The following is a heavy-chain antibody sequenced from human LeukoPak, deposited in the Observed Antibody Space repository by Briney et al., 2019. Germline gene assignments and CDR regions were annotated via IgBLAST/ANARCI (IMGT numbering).Heavy chain of an antibody. D-gene: IGHD1/OR15-1a*01. Sequence: SETLSLTCTVSGGSISSGSYYWSWIRQPAGKGLEWIGRIYTSGSTNYNPSLKSRVTISVDTSKNQFSLKLSSVTAADTAVYYCARWVSEQLPYYYYYMDVWGKGTTVTVSS. CDR2: IYTSGST. CDR1: GGSISSGSYY. J-gene: IGHJ6*03. V-gene: IGHV4-61*02. CDR3: ARWVSEQLPYYYYYMDV.